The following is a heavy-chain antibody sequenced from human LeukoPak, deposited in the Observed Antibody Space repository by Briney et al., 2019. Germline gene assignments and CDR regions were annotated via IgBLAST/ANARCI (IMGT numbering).Heavy chain of an antibody. CDR2: INHRGST. V-gene: IGHV4-39*07. CDR1: GGSISSSGNY. CDR3: ARVGLDWGSIDY. Sequence: SETLSLTCTVSGGSISSSGNYWGWIRQSPGKGLEWIGEINHRGSTTYNPSLKSRVTISVDTSKNQFSLKLSSVTAADTAVYYCARVGLDWGSIDYWGQGTLVTVSS. D-gene: IGHD3/OR15-3a*01. J-gene: IGHJ4*02.